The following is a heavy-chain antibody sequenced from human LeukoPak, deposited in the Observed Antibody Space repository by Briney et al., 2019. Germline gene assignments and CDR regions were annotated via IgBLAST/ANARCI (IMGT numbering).Heavy chain of an antibody. Sequence: GGSLRPSCAASGFTFSSYAMSWVRQAPGKGLEWVSGISGSDGSTYYADSVKGRFTISRDNSKNTLYLQMNSLRAEDTAIYYCAKSKRPYCSGGSCYHFDYWGQGTLVTVSS. CDR1: GFTFSSYA. D-gene: IGHD2-15*01. CDR3: AKSKRPYCSGGSCYHFDY. J-gene: IGHJ4*02. CDR2: ISGSDGST. V-gene: IGHV3-23*01.